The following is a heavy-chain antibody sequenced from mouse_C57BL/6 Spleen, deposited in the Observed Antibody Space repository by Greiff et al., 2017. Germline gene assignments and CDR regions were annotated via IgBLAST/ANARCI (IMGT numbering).Heavy chain of an antibody. CDR2: IDPETGGT. CDR3: TRRGISPYYFDY. V-gene: IGHV1-15*01. J-gene: IGHJ2*01. CDR1: GYTFTDYE. Sequence: VKLQESGAELVRPGASVTLSCKASGYTFTDYEMHWVKQTPVHGLEWIGAIDPETGGTAYNQKFKGKAILTADKSSSTAYMELRSLTSEDSAVYYCTRRGISPYYFDYWGQGTTLTVSS.